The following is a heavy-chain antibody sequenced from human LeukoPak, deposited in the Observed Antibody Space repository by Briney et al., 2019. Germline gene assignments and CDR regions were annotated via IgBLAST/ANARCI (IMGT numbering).Heavy chain of an antibody. CDR2: MNPNSGNT. CDR3: ARGHYDFWSGYPYGMDV. CDR1: GYTFTGYY. Sequence: ASVKVSCKASGYTFTGYYMHWVRQAPGQGLEWMGWMNPNSGNTGYAQKFQGRVTMTRNTSISTAYMELSSLRSEDTAVYYCARGHYDFWSGYPYGMDVWGQGTTVTVSS. J-gene: IGHJ6*02. D-gene: IGHD3-3*01. V-gene: IGHV1-8*02.